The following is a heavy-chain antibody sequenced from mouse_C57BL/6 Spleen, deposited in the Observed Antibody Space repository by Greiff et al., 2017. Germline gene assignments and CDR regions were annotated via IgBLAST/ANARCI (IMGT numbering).Heavy chain of an antibody. CDR1: GYTFTSYW. CDR3: ARQGQSYWYFDV. CDR2: IDPSDSYT. Sequence: LQQPGAELVMPGASVKLSCKASGYTFTSYWMHWVKQRPGQGLEWIGEIDPSDSYTNYNQKFKGKSTLTVDKSSSTAYMQLSSLTSEDSAVYYCARQGQSYWYFDVWGTGTTVTVSS. J-gene: IGHJ1*03. V-gene: IGHV1-69*01. D-gene: IGHD6-2*01.